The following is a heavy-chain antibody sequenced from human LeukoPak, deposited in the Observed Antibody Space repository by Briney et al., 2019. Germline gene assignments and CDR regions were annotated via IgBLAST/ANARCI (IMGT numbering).Heavy chain of an antibody. Sequence: SETLSLTCAVYGGSFSGYYWSWIRQPPGKGLEWIGTVYSGGSTYYNPSLKSRVTISVDTSMNHFSLTLTSVTAADTAVYYCARRIMIRGVIPHFDYWGHGALVTVSS. CDR3: ARRIMIRGVIPHFDY. D-gene: IGHD3-10*01. CDR2: VYSGGST. CDR1: GGSFSGYY. J-gene: IGHJ4*01. V-gene: IGHV4-34*01.